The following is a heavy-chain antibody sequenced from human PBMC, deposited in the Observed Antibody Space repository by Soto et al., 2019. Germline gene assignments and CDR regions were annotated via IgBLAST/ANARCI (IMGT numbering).Heavy chain of an antibody. CDR3: ARGTGYYFDY. V-gene: IGHV4-59*01. J-gene: IGHJ4*02. Sequence: SETLSLTCTVSGGSISSYYWSWIRQPPGKGLEWIGYIYYSGSTNYNPSLKSRVTISVDTSKNQFSLKLSSVTAADTAVYYWARGTGYYFDYWGQGTLVTVSS. CDR1: GGSISSYY. D-gene: IGHD2-8*02. CDR2: IYYSGST.